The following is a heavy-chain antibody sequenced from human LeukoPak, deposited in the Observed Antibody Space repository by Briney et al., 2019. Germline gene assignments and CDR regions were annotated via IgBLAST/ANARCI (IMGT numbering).Heavy chain of an antibody. J-gene: IGHJ4*02. Sequence: PSETLSLTCAVSGGSISSGGYSWSWIRQPPGKGLEWIGYIYHGGSTYYNPSLKSRVTISVDRSKNQFSLKLSSVTAADTAVYYCARGSYSSSCRFDYWGQGTLVTVSS. V-gene: IGHV4-30-2*01. CDR3: ARGSYSSSCRFDY. CDR1: GGSISSGGYS. D-gene: IGHD6-13*01. CDR2: IYHGGST.